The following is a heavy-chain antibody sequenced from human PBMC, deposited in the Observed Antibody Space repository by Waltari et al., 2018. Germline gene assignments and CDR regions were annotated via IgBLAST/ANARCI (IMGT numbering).Heavy chain of an antibody. D-gene: IGHD5-18*01. Sequence: QVQLQPWGAGLLKPSETLSLTCAVYGGSFSGYYWSWLRQPPGNGLEWSGEINQSGSTNDNPSLKSRVTISVDTSKNQFSRKLSSVTAADTAVYYCARHHGYSYGLGAYYYGMDVWGQGTTVTVSS. CDR3: ARHHGYSYGLGAYYYGMDV. CDR2: INQSGST. V-gene: IGHV4-34*01. CDR1: GGSFSGYY. J-gene: IGHJ6*02.